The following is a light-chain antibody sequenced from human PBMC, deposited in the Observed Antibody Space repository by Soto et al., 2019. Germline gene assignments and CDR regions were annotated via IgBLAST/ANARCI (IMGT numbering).Light chain of an antibody. CDR3: QQYNNWPPWT. J-gene: IGKJ1*01. CDR2: SAS. CDR1: QSVSNN. V-gene: IGKV3-15*01. Sequence: EIVMTQSPATLSVSLGERATLSCRASQSVSNNLAWYQHKPGQAPRLLIYSASTRATGIPARFSGSGSGTEFTLTISSLQSEDFAVYYCQQYNNWPPWTFGQGTKVEIK.